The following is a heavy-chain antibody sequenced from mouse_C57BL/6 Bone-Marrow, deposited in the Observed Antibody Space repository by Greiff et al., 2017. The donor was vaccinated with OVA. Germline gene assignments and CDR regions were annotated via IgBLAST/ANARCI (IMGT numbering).Heavy chain of an antibody. CDR3: ARPTLYYYGSWFAY. CDR2: ISNGGGST. V-gene: IGHV5-12*01. D-gene: IGHD1-1*01. J-gene: IGHJ3*01. CDR1: GFTFSDYY. Sequence: EVKLQESGGGLVQPGGSLKLSCAASGFTFSDYYMYWVRQTPEKRLEWVAYISNGGGSTYYPDTVKGRFTISRDNAKNTLYLQMSRLKSEDTAMYYCARPTLYYYGSWFAYWGQGTLVTVSA.